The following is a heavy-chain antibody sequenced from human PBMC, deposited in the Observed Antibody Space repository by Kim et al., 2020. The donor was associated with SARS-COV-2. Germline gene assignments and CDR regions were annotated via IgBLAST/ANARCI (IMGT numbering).Heavy chain of an antibody. CDR3: RGEVVVPAAASTLPMDV. J-gene: IGHJ6*02. Sequence: GGSLRLSCTASGFTFGDYAMSWFRQAPGKGLEWVGFIRSKAYGGTTEYAASVKGRFTISRDDSKSIAYLQMNSLKTEDTAVYYCRGEVVVPAAASTLPMDVWGQGTTVTVSS. CDR2: IRSKAYGGTT. V-gene: IGHV3-49*03. CDR1: GFTFGDYA. D-gene: IGHD2-2*01.